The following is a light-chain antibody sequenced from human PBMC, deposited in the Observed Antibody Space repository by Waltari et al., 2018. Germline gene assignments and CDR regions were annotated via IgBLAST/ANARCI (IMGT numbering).Light chain of an antibody. J-gene: IGKJ5*01. CDR2: DAS. CDR1: QSVSSC. V-gene: IGKV3-11*01. Sequence: EIVLTQSPATLSLSPGKRATLSCRASQSVSSCLAWYQQKPGQAPRLLIYDASNRATGIPARFSGSGSGTDFTLTISSLEPEDFAVYYCQQRSNWPPRITFGQGTRLEIK. CDR3: QQRSNWPPRIT.